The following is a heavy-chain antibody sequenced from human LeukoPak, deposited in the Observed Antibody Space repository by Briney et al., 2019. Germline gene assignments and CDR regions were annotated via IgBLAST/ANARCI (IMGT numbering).Heavy chain of an antibody. J-gene: IGHJ4*02. Sequence: GSLRLSCAASGFTFSGYWMHWVRQAPGKGLVWVSRINSDGTSMSYADSVKGRFTISRDNAKNTLHLQMNSLRAEDTAVYYCARTFTYYYDSSGPETWGQGTLVTLSS. CDR1: GFTFSGYW. CDR3: ARTFTYYYDSSGPET. D-gene: IGHD3-22*01. V-gene: IGHV3-74*01. CDR2: INSDGTSM.